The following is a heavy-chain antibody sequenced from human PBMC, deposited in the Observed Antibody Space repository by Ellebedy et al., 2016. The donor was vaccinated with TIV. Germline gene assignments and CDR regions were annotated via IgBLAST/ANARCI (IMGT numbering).Heavy chain of an antibody. CDR2: ISGSGGST. Sequence: GESLKISCAASGFTFSSYAMSWVRQAPGKGLEWVSAISGSGGSTYYADSGKGRFTISRDNSKNTLYLQMNSLRAEDTAVYYCAKEARGYSYGYEGWGQGTLVTVSS. CDR3: AKEARGYSYGYEG. V-gene: IGHV3-23*01. CDR1: GFTFSSYA. D-gene: IGHD5-18*01. J-gene: IGHJ4*02.